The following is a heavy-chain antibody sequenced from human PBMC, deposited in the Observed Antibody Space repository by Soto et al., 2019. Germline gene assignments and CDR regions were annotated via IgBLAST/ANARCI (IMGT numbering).Heavy chain of an antibody. V-gene: IGHV4-59*01. CDR2: IYYSGST. CDR3: ARGHDYGDLPFDY. Sequence: SETLSLTCTVSGGSISSYYWSWIRQPPGKGLEWIGYIYYSGSTNYNPSLKSRITISVDTSKNQFSLKLSSVTAADTAVYYCARGHDYGDLPFDYWGQGTLVTVSS. J-gene: IGHJ4*02. D-gene: IGHD4-17*01. CDR1: GGSISSYY.